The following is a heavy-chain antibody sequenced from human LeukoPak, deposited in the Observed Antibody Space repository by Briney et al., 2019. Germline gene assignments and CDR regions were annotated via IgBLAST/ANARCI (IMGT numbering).Heavy chain of an antibody. CDR2: IFHSGST. V-gene: IGHV4-59*01. CDR3: AGPDYYGSGSPPTY. D-gene: IGHD3-10*01. J-gene: IGHJ4*02. Sequence: SETLSLTCTVSGGSISSYYWSWIRQPPGKGLEWIGYIFHSGSTNYNPSLKSRVTISVDTSKNQFSLKLSSVTAADTAVYYCAGPDYYGSGSPPTYWGQGTLVTVSS. CDR1: GGSISSYY.